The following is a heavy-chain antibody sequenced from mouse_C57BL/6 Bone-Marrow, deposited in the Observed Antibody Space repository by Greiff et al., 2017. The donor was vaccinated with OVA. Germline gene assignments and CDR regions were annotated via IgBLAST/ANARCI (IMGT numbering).Heavy chain of an antibody. CDR1: GFSLTSYG. Sequence: QVHVKQSGPGLVQPSQSLSITCTVSGFSLTSYGVHWVRQSPGKGLEWLGVIWSGGSPDYNAAFQSRLSISKDNSKSQVFFKMNSMQADDTAIYYCARKRGYFDVWGTGTTVTVSS. J-gene: IGHJ1*03. V-gene: IGHV2-2*01. CDR3: ARKRGYFDV. CDR2: IWSGGSP.